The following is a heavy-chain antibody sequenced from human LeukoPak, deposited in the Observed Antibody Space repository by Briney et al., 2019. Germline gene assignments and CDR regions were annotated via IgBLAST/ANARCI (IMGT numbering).Heavy chain of an antibody. CDR3: TRGGATSSWYWFF. CDR2: INKDGSEQ. CDR1: GFTFSSHW. J-gene: IGHJ4*02. D-gene: IGHD6-13*01. V-gene: IGHV3-7*01. Sequence: PGGSLRLSCAASGFTFSSHWMTWVRQAPGKGPEWVASINKDGSEQYYVDSVKGRFTISRDNAKNSLSLQVSSLRAEDTAVYYCTRGGATSSWYWFFWGQGTLVTVSS.